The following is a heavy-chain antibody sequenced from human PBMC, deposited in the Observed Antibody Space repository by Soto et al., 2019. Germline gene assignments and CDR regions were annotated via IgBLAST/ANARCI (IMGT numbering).Heavy chain of an antibody. CDR1: GFSLSTSW. V-gene: IGHV3-7*01. Sequence: EVQLVESGGGLVQPGGSLRLSCTASGFSLSTSWMIWVRQAPGKGLEWVANIMQDGSDKYYVDSVKGRFTISRDNAKNSLYLQMTSLRAEDTAVYYCASKRLYFYGLDVWGQGTTVTVSS. CDR2: IMQDGSDK. J-gene: IGHJ6*02. CDR3: ASKRLYFYGLDV.